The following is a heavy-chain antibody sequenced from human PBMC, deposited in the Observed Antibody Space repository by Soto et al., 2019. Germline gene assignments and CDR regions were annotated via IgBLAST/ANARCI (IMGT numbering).Heavy chain of an antibody. V-gene: IGHV3-30*18. Sequence: QVQLVESGGGVVQPGRSLRLSCAASGFTFSSYGMHWVRQAPGKGLEWVAVISYDGSNKYYADSVKGRFTISRDNSKNTLYLQMNSLRAEDTAVYYCAKDRVVVPAAYYYYYGMDVWGQGTTVTVSS. D-gene: IGHD2-2*01. J-gene: IGHJ6*02. CDR1: GFTFSSYG. CDR3: AKDRVVVPAAYYYYYGMDV. CDR2: ISYDGSNK.